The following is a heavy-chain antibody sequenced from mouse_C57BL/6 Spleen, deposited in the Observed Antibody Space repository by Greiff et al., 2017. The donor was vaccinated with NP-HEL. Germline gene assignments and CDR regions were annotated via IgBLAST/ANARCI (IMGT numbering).Heavy chain of an antibody. CDR1: GYSITSGYY. J-gene: IGHJ2*01. CDR3: ATGDGYFDY. CDR2: ISYDGSN. V-gene: IGHV3-6*01. Sequence: EVQLQQSGPGLVKPSQSLSLTCSVTGYSITSGYYWNWIRQFPGNKLEWMGYISYDGSNNYNPSLKNRISITRDTSKNQVFLKLNSVTTEDTATYYCATGDGYFDYWGQGTTLTVSS.